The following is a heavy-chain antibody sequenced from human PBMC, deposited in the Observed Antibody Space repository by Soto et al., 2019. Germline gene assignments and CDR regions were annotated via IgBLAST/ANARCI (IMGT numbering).Heavy chain of an antibody. CDR2: ISSSGSNI. V-gene: IGHV3-48*03. Sequence: PGGSLRLSCAASGFTFSTSELSWVRQAPGKGLEWVSYISSSGSNIYYADSVKGRFTISRDNAKKSLYLQMNSLRAADTAVYYCARWELLTGFDYWGQGTLVTVSS. CDR3: ARWELLTGFDY. D-gene: IGHD1-26*01. J-gene: IGHJ4*02. CDR1: GFTFSTSE.